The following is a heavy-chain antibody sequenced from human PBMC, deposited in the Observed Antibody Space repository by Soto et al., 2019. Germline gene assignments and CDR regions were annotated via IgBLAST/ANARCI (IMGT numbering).Heavy chain of an antibody. D-gene: IGHD3-10*01. CDR1: GGSISSSSYY. Sequence: SETLSLTCTVSGGSISSSSYYWGWIRQPPGKGLEWIGSIYYSGSTYYNPSLKSRVTISVDTSKNQFSLKLSSVTAADTAVYYCARHGSGYYYYYYGMDVWGQGTTVTVSS. V-gene: IGHV4-39*01. J-gene: IGHJ6*02. CDR3: ARHGSGYYYYYYGMDV. CDR2: IYYSGST.